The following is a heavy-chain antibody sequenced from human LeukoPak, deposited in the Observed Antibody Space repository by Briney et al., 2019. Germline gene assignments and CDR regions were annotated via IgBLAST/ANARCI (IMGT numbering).Heavy chain of an antibody. D-gene: IGHD3-10*01. V-gene: IGHV3-74*01. CDR2: INEHGSIT. J-gene: IGHJ4*02. CDR3: ARDVAGSGSL. Sequence: LAGGSLRLSCAASGFTFSSYWMHWDRQVPGKGLVWVARINEHGSITDYADSVKDRFTVSRDNAWNTLYLQMNSLRAEDTAVYYCARDVAGSGSLWGQGTLITVSS. CDR1: GFTFSSYW.